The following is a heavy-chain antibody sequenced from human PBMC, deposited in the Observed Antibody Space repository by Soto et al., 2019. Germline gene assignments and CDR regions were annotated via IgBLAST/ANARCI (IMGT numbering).Heavy chain of an antibody. V-gene: IGHV4-59*01. J-gene: IGHJ5*02. CDR2: IYYSGST. Sequence: PSETLSLTCTVSGGSISSYYWSWIRQPPGKGLEWIGYIYYSGSTNHNPSLKGRVTISVDTSKNQFSLRLSSVTAADTAVYYCARGGNSIPVDPWGQGTLVTVSS. CDR1: GGSISSYY. CDR3: ARGGNSIPVDP.